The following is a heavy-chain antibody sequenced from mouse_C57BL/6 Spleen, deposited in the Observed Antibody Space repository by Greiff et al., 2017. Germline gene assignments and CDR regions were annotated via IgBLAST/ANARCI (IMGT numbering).Heavy chain of an antibody. Sequence: EVKLVESGGGLVKPGGSLKLSCAASGFTFSDYGMHWVRQAPEKGLEWVAYISSGSSTIYYADTVKGRFTISRDNAKNTLFLQMTSLRSEDTAMYYCARTAQATSYAMDYWGQGTSVTVSS. CDR3: ARTAQATSYAMDY. D-gene: IGHD3-2*02. CDR2: ISSGSSTI. CDR1: GFTFSDYG. J-gene: IGHJ4*01. V-gene: IGHV5-17*01.